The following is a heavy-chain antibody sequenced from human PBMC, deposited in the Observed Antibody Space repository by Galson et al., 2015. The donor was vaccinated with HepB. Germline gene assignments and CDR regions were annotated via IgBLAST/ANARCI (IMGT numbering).Heavy chain of an antibody. CDR2: ISSSSSTI. D-gene: IGHD3-22*01. CDR1: GFTFSSYS. CDR3: ARSKGGYDSSGYRYYYYGMDV. Sequence: SLRLSCAASGFTFSSYSMNWVRQAPGKGLEWVSYISSSSSTIYYADSVKGRFTISRDNAKNSLYLQMNSLRDEDTAVYYCARSKGGYDSSGYRYYYYGMDVWGQGTTVTVSS. V-gene: IGHV3-48*02. J-gene: IGHJ6*02.